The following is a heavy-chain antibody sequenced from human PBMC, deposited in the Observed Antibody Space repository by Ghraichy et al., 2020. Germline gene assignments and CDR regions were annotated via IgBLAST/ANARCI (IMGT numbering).Heavy chain of an antibody. Sequence: SETLSLTCTVSGGSISSSSYYWGWIRQPPGKGLEWIGSIYYSGSTYYNPSLKSRVTISVDTSKNQFSLKLSSVTAADTAVYYCARHRYWSGWYSRGFDYWGQGTLVTVSS. CDR2: IYYSGST. D-gene: IGHD6-19*01. CDR1: GGSISSSSYY. J-gene: IGHJ4*02. CDR3: ARHRYWSGWYSRGFDY. V-gene: IGHV4-39*01.